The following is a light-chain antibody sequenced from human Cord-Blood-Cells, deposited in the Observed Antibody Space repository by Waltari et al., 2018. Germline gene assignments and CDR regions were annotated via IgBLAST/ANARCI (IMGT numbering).Light chain of an antibody. CDR1: QSISSY. Sequence: DIQMTQSPSSLSASVGARVTITCRPSQSISSYLNWYQQKPGKAPKLLIYAASSLQSAVSSRFSGRGAGTDVNLTISTLQPGGFATYGCGQSYSTTWKFGQGTKVEIK. CDR2: AAS. V-gene: IGKV1-39*01. J-gene: IGKJ1*01. CDR3: GQSYSTTWK.